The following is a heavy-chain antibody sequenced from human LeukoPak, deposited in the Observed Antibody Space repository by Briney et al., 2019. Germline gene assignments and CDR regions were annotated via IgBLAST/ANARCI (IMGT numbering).Heavy chain of an antibody. V-gene: IGHV3-23*01. CDR3: AKDSGTYPAWFFDY. J-gene: IGHJ4*02. CDR1: GFPFNSYA. CDR2: LNGDSSLI. D-gene: IGHD1-26*01. Sequence: PGGSLRLSCAASGFPFNSYAMTWVRQAPGKGLEWVSTLNGDSSLIYYADSVKGRFTISRDTSKNTLYLQMNSLRADDTAIYYCAKDSGTYPAWFFDYWGQGILVTVSS.